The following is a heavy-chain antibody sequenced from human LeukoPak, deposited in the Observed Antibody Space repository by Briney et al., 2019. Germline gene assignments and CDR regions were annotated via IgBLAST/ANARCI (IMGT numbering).Heavy chain of an antibody. CDR3: ARVDTAMVTVPFDY. Sequence: PSETLSLTCTVSGYSISSGYYWGWIRQLPGKGLEWIGSIYHSGSTYYNPSLKSRVTISVDTSKNQFSLKLSSVTAADTAVYYCARVDTAMVTVPFDYWGQGTLVTVSS. V-gene: IGHV4-38-2*02. CDR2: IYHSGST. D-gene: IGHD5-18*01. CDR1: GYSISSGYY. J-gene: IGHJ4*02.